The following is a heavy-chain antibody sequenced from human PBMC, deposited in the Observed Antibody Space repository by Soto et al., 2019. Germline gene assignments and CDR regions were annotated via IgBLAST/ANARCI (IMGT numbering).Heavy chain of an antibody. CDR1: GFTFSSYS. CDR2: ISSSSSYI. CDR3: ARLFGYYDSSGYPDY. V-gene: IGHV3-21*01. D-gene: IGHD3-22*01. Sequence: GGSLRLSFAASGFTFSSYSMNWVRQAPGKGLEWVSSISSSSSYIYYADSVKGRFTISRDNAKNSLYLQMNSLRAEDTAVYYCARLFGYYDSSGYPDYWGQGTLVTVSS. J-gene: IGHJ4*02.